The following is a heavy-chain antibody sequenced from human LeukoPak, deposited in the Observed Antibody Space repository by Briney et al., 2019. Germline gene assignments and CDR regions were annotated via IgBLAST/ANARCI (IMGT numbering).Heavy chain of an antibody. Sequence: GASVKVSCKASGYTFTSYDINWVRQATGQGLGWMGWRNLNSGNTGYAQKFQGRVTMTRNTSISTAYMELSSLRSEDTAVYYCARRVVAAKRFDPWGQGTLVTVSS. D-gene: IGHD2-15*01. CDR3: ARRVVAAKRFDP. V-gene: IGHV1-8*01. CDR2: RNLNSGNT. J-gene: IGHJ5*02. CDR1: GYTFTSYD.